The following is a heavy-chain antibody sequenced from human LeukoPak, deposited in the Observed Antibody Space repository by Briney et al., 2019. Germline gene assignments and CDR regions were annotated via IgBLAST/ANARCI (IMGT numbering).Heavy chain of an antibody. Sequence: PSETLSLTCTVSGGSISSGGYYWSWIRHHPGKGLEWIGYIYYSGSTYYNPSLKSRVTISVDTSKNQFSLKLSSVTAADTAVYYCARGIVVVPAAIDWFDPWGQGTLVTVSS. CDR3: ARGIVVVPAAIDWFDP. V-gene: IGHV4-31*03. D-gene: IGHD2-2*01. J-gene: IGHJ5*02. CDR2: IYYSGST. CDR1: GGSISSGGYY.